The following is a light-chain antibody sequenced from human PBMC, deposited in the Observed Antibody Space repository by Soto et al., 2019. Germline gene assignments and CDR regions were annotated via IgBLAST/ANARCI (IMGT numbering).Light chain of an antibody. V-gene: IGLV2-14*01. CDR1: SSDVGAYNF. CDR3: SSFTTSSTYV. Sequence: QSALTQPASVSGSPGQSITISCTGTSSDVGAYNFVSWYQQYPGKVPKVMIYEVNNRPSGVSNRFSGSKSGNTASLTISGLKAEDDADYYCSSFTTSSTYVFGSGTKLTVL. J-gene: IGLJ1*01. CDR2: EVN.